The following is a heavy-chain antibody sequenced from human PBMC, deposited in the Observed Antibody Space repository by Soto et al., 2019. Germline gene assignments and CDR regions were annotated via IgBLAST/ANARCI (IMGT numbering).Heavy chain of an antibody. V-gene: IGHV1-18*01. CDR3: ASQGYYYDSSGYSPDAFDI. Sequence: EASVKFSCKASGYTFTSYGISWVRQAPGQGLEWMGWISAYNGNTNYAQKLQGRVTMTTDTSTSTAYMELRSLRSDDTAVYYCASQGYYYDSSGYSPDAFDIWGQGTRVTVSS. J-gene: IGHJ3*02. CDR2: ISAYNGNT. D-gene: IGHD3-22*01. CDR1: GYTFTSYG.